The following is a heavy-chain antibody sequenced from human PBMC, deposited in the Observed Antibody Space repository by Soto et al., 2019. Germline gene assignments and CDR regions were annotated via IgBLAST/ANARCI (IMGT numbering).Heavy chain of an antibody. CDR1: GFSLSTTGVG. Sequence: QITLKESGPTLVRPTQTLTLTCTFSGFSLSTTGVGVGWIRQPPGKALEWLALIYWDDDKRYSPSLTSRLTLTKDTSKNEVILTMTNMDPVDTARYYCAQRLPHYGLGRERGNLFDPWGQGTLVTVSS. J-gene: IGHJ5*02. CDR3: AQRLPHYGLGRERGNLFDP. CDR2: IYWDDDK. D-gene: IGHD3-10*01. V-gene: IGHV2-5*02.